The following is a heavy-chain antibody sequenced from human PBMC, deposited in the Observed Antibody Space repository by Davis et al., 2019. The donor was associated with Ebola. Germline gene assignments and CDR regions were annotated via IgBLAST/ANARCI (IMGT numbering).Heavy chain of an antibody. CDR1: GFTFSSYA. D-gene: IGHD2-8*02. CDR2: ISGSGGST. CDR3: ARTIVLVVYARESWFDP. J-gene: IGHJ5*02. Sequence: GGSLRLSCAASGFTFSSYAMSWVRQAPGKGLEWVSAISGSGGSTYYADSVKGRFTISRDNSKNTLYLQMNSLRAEDTAVYYCARTIVLVVYARESWFDPWGQGTLVTVSS. V-gene: IGHV3-23*01.